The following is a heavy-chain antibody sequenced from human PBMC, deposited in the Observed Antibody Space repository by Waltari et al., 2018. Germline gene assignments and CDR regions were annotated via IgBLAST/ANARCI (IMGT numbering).Heavy chain of an antibody. CDR3: ATSARTMFGVPDY. D-gene: IGHD3-3*01. J-gene: IGHJ4*02. CDR1: GYTLTELS. V-gene: IGHV1-24*01. Sequence: QVQLVQSGAEVKKPGASVKVSCKVSGYTLTELSMHWVRQAPGKGLEWMGGCEREDGETSYAQKFQGRVTMTEDTSTDTAYMELSSLRSEDTAGYYCATSARTMFGVPDYWGQGTLVTVSS. CDR2: CEREDGET.